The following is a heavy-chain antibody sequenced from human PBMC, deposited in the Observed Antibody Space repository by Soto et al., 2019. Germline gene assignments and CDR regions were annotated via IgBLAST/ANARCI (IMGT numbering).Heavy chain of an antibody. CDR2: VKSKYDGGTT. V-gene: IGHV3-15*07. CDR3: TTVTVVVTLDAFDI. Sequence: GGSMRLSCAGAGFTVSNARMNWVRQAPGKGLEWVGRVKSKYDGGTTDYAAPVKGRFTISRDDSKNTLYLQMNSLKTEDTAVYYCTTVTVVVTLDAFDIWGQGTMVTVSS. CDR1: GFTVSNAR. J-gene: IGHJ3*02. D-gene: IGHD3-22*01.